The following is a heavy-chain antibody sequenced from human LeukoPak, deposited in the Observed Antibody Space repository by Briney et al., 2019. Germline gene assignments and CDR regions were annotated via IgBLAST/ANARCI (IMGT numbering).Heavy chain of an antibody. Sequence: PWASVKVSCKASGYTFTGYYMHWVRQAPGQGLEWMGWINPNSGGTNYAQKFQGRVTMTRDTSISTAHMELSRLRSDDTAVYYCARATDITGTSLDYWGQGTLVTVSS. CDR1: GYTFTGYY. V-gene: IGHV1-2*02. D-gene: IGHD1-7*01. J-gene: IGHJ4*02. CDR3: ARATDITGTSLDY. CDR2: INPNSGGT.